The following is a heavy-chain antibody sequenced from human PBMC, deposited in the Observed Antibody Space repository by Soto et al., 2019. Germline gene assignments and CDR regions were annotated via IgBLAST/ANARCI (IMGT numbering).Heavy chain of an antibody. Sequence: QPGGSLRLSCAASGFTFSSYWMHWVRQAPGKGLVWVSRINSDGSSTSYADSVKGRFTISRDNAKNTLYLQMNSLRAEDTAVYYCAREVDTAMVFDYWGQGTLVTVSS. J-gene: IGHJ4*02. CDR1: GFTFSSYW. V-gene: IGHV3-74*01. D-gene: IGHD5-18*01. CDR3: AREVDTAMVFDY. CDR2: INSDGSST.